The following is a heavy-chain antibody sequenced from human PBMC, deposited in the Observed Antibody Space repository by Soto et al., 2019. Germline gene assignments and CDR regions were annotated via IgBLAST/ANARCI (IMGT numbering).Heavy chain of an antibody. J-gene: IGHJ3*02. CDR3: VREDGYSSSSGGAFDI. V-gene: IGHV6-1*01. D-gene: IGHD6-6*01. CDR2: TYYRSKWYN. Sequence: SQTLSLTCAISGDSVSSNSAAWNWIRQSPSRGLEWLGRTYYRSKWYNDYAVSVKSRITINPDTSKNQFSLQLNSVTPEDTAVYYCVREDGYSSSSGGAFDIWGQGTMVTVSS. CDR1: GDSVSSNSAA.